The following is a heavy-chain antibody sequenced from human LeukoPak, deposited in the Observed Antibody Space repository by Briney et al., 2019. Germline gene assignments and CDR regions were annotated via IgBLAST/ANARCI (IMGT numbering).Heavy chain of an antibody. CDR1: GGSISTYY. Sequence: SETLSLTCTVSGGSISTYYWSWIRQPPGKGLEWIGYIYYRGGTNYNPSLRSRVSISVDTSKNQFSLKLSSVTAADTAVYYCARDVGDSFDYWGQGTLVTVPS. CDR3: ARDVGDSFDY. CDR2: IYYRGGT. V-gene: IGHV4-59*01. D-gene: IGHD2-15*01. J-gene: IGHJ4*02.